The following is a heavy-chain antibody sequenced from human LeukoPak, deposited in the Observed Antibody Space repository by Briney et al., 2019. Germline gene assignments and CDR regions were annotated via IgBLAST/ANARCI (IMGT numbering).Heavy chain of an antibody. V-gene: IGHV3-23*01. D-gene: IGHD3-3*01. Sequence: GGSLRLSCVDSGFTFSTYDMSWVRQAPGKGLEWVSPIIGSSIYYADSVKGRFTISRDNSKNTLYLQMNNLRAEDTALYYCAKCISIFGGYYHYYYMDVWGKGTTVTVSS. CDR3: AKCISIFGGYYHYYYMDV. J-gene: IGHJ6*03. CDR2: IIGSSI. CDR1: GFTFSTYD.